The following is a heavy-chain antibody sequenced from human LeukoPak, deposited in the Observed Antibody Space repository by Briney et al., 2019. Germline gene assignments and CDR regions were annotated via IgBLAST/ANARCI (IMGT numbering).Heavy chain of an antibody. CDR2: INPNSGGT. Sequence: GASVKVSCKASGYTFTGYYMHWVRQAPGQGLEWMGWINPNSGGTNYAQKFQGRVNMTRDTSISTAYMELSRLRSDDTAVYYCARSSSSWYKYYFDYWGQGTLVTVSS. J-gene: IGHJ4*02. CDR1: GYTFTGYY. D-gene: IGHD6-13*01. V-gene: IGHV1-2*02. CDR3: ARSSSSWYKYYFDY.